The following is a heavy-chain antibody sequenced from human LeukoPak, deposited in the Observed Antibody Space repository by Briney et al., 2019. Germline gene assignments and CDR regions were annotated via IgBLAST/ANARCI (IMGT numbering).Heavy chain of an antibody. J-gene: IGHJ6*04. CDR3: AGVRLGNSSPYYYGMDV. V-gene: IGHV1-18*04. CDR1: GYTFTSYG. CDR2: ISAYNGNT. Sequence: EASVKVSCKASGYTFTSYGISWVRQAPGQGLEWMGWISAYNGNTNYAQKLQGRVTMTTDTSTSTAYMELRSLRSDDTAVYYCAGVRLGNSSPYYYGMDVWGKGTTVTVSS. D-gene: IGHD6-13*01.